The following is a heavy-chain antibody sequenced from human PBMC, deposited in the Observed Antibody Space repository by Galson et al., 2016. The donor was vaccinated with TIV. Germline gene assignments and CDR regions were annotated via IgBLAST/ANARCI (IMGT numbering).Heavy chain of an antibody. CDR3: ARLTYPLYFYGTEV. Sequence: SETLSLTCTVSGDSITSSYWSWIRQPPGKGLEWIGYIYHSGSTDYDPSLKSRVTISVDTSKNQFSLKLNSVTAADTAVYYCARLTYPLYFYGTEVWCQGTTVTVSS. CDR1: GDSITSSY. CDR2: IYHSGST. V-gene: IGHV4-59*01. J-gene: IGHJ6*02. D-gene: IGHD4/OR15-4a*01.